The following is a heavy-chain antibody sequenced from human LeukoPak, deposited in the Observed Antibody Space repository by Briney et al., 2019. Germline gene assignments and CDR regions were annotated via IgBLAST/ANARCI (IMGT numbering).Heavy chain of an antibody. CDR1: GYSISSGYY. V-gene: IGHV4-38-2*01. CDR3: VRGIPPDY. J-gene: IGHJ4*02. Sequence: PSETLSLTCAVSGYSISSGYYWGWIRQPPGKGLEWIANMYHSGSTYYNPSLKSRVTISVDTSKNQLSLKLNFVTAADTAMHYCVRGIPPDYWGQGILVAVSS. D-gene: IGHD1-14*01. CDR2: MYHSGST.